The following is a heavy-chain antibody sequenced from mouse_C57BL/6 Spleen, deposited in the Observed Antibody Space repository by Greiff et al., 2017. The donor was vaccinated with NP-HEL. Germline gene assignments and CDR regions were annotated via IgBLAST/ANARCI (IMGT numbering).Heavy chain of an antibody. CDR3: ANWERGYFDY. D-gene: IGHD4-1*01. CDR1: GYTFTDYY. J-gene: IGHJ2*01. Sequence: VQLQQSGPELVKPGASVKISCKASGYTFTDYYMNWVKQSHGKSLEWIGDINPNNGGTSYNQKFKGKATLTVDKSSSTAYMELRSLTSEDSAVYYCANWERGYFDYWGQGTTLTVSS. V-gene: IGHV1-26*01. CDR2: INPNNGGT.